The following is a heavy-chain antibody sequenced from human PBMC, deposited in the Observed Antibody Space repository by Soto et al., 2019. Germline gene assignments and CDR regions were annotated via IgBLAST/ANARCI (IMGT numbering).Heavy chain of an antibody. D-gene: IGHD4-17*01. CDR3: AKATVTTVYYFLHGVDV. Sequence: EVLLLESGGDMVQPGGSLRLSCAASGFTFRLYPMSWVRQAPGKGLEWVSGLSGSGGSTFYADSVKGRFTISRDNSKNTLYLQMNSLRAEDTAVYYCAKATVTTVYYFLHGVDVWGQGTTVTVSS. V-gene: IGHV3-23*01. CDR2: LSGSGGST. CDR1: GFTFRLYP. J-gene: IGHJ6*02.